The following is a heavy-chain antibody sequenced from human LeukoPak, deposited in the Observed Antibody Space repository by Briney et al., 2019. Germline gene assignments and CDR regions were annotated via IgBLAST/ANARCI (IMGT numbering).Heavy chain of an antibody. CDR2: ISGSGGST. D-gene: IGHD1-26*01. Sequence: PGGSLRLSCAASGFTFSSYAMSWVRQAPGKGLEWVSAISGSGGSTYYADSVKGRFTISRDNSKNTLYLQMNSLRAEDTAVYYCARDSGSYRYYFDYWGQGTLVTVSS. CDR1: GFTFSSYA. J-gene: IGHJ4*02. V-gene: IGHV3-23*01. CDR3: ARDSGSYRYYFDY.